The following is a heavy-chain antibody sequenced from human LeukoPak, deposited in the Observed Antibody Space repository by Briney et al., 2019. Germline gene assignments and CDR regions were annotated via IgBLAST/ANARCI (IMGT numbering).Heavy chain of an antibody. CDR3: ARDTRNIWFGELVGAFDI. CDR2: INPSGGST. V-gene: IGHV1-46*01. J-gene: IGHJ3*02. Sequence: ASVKVSCKASGYTFTSYYMHWARQAPGQGLEWMGIINPSGGSTSYAQKFQGRVTMTRDTSTSTVYMELSSLRSEDTAVYYCARDTRNIWFGELVGAFDIWGQGTMVTVSS. CDR1: GYTFTSYY. D-gene: IGHD3-10*01.